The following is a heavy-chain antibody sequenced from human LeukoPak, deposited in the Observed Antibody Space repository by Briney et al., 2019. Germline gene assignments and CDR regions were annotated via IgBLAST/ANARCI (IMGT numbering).Heavy chain of an antibody. CDR2: INPSGGST. CDR3: AREMGYCSGGSCYYVY. CDR1: GYTFTSYY. V-gene: IGHV1-46*01. Sequence: GASVKVSCKASGYTFTSYYMHWVRQAPGQGLEWMGIINPSGGSTNYAQKLQGRVTMTTDTSTSTAYMELRSLRSDDTAVYYCAREMGYCSGGSCYYVYWGQGTLVTVSS. D-gene: IGHD2-15*01. J-gene: IGHJ4*02.